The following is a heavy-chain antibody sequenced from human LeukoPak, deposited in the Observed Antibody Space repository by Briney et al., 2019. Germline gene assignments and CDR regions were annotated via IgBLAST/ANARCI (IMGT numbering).Heavy chain of an antibody. CDR2: IYYSGST. CDR1: GGSISSGDYY. D-gene: IGHD3-10*01. CDR3: ARESNKVVRGVIITHAFDY. V-gene: IGHV4-30-4*08. Sequence: SETLSLTCTVSGGSISSGDYYWSWIRQPPGKGQEWIGYIYYSGSTYYNPSLKSRVTISVDTSRNQFSLKLSSVTAADTAVYYCARESNKVVRGVIITHAFDYWGQGTLVTVSS. J-gene: IGHJ4*02.